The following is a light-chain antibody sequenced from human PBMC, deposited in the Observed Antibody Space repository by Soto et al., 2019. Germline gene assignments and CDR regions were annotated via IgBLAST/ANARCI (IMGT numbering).Light chain of an antibody. V-gene: IGKV3-20*01. J-gene: IGKJ3*01. Sequence: EIVLTQSPGTLSLSPGERATLSCRASQSISSNYLAWYQQRPGQAPRLLMYDAYSRAAGIPDRFSGSGSGTDCTLTISRLEPEDFAVFYCHHYNRSPIFTFGPGTTVEIK. CDR3: HHYNRSPIFT. CDR1: QSISSNY. CDR2: DAY.